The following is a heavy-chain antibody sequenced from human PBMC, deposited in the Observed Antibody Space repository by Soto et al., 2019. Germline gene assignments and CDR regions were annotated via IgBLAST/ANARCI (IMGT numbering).Heavy chain of an antibody. Sequence: GASVKVSCKASGYTFIDYYMHWVRQAPGQGLEWMGRISPRSGGTNYAQKFQGRVTMTWDTSLNTAYMELSSLISEDTAVYYCARPPGYISDWYYFDLWGQGTLVTVSS. V-gene: IGHV1-2*02. D-gene: IGHD3-9*01. CDR2: ISPRSGGT. CDR3: ARPPGYISDWYYFDL. J-gene: IGHJ4*02. CDR1: GYTFIDYY.